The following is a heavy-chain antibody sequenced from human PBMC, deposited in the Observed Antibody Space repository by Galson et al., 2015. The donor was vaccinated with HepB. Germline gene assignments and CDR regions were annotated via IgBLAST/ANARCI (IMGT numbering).Heavy chain of an antibody. CDR2: ISYDGSNR. V-gene: IGHV3-30-3*01. CDR3: ARGYCSSTSCYNYFDY. CDR1: GFTFSSYA. Sequence: SLRLSCAASGFTFSSYAMHWVRQAPGKGLEWVAVISYDGSNRYYTDSVKGRFTISRDNSKNTLYLQMNSLRAEDTAVYYCARGYCSSTSCYNYFDYWGQGTLVTVSS. D-gene: IGHD2-2*02. J-gene: IGHJ4*02.